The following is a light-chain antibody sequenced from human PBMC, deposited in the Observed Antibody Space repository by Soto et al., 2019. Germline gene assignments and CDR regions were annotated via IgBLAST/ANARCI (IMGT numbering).Light chain of an antibody. J-gene: IGKJ1*01. CDR3: QQYMSSVT. V-gene: IGKV3-20*01. CDR1: QSVDSTF. Sequence: EVVLTQSPGSLSLSPGQRATLSCRASQSVDSTFFAWYQKKPGQAPRLLIYGASKRATSIPDRFSGSGSGTDFTLIISRLAPEDFAVYYCQQYMSSVTFGQGTKVEIK. CDR2: GAS.